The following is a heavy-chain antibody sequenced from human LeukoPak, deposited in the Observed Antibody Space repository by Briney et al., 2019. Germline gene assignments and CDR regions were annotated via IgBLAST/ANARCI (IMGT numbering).Heavy chain of an antibody. J-gene: IGHJ3*02. Sequence: GRSLRLSCAASVFTFSSYAMSWVRQAPGRGLEWVSAISGSGGSTYYADSVKGRFTISRDNSKNTLYLQMNSLRAEDTAVYYCAKDLIYGDYADAFDIWGQGTMVTVSS. CDR3: AKDLIYGDYADAFDI. CDR1: VFTFSSYA. V-gene: IGHV3-23*01. CDR2: ISGSGGST. D-gene: IGHD4-17*01.